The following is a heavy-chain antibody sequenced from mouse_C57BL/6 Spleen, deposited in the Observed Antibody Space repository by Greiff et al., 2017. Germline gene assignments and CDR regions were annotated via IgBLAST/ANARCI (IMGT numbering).Heavy chain of an antibody. CDR1: GYTFTSYG. V-gene: IGHV1-81*01. D-gene: IGHD4-1*01. CDR2: IYPRSGNT. CDR3: ARSDLTGTDWYFDV. Sequence: VQLQQSGAELARPGASVKLSCKASGYTFTSYGISWVKQRTGQGLEWIGEIYPRSGNTYYNEKFKGKATLTADKSSSTAYMELRSLTSEDSAVYFCARSDLTGTDWYFDVWGTGTTVTVSS. J-gene: IGHJ1*03.